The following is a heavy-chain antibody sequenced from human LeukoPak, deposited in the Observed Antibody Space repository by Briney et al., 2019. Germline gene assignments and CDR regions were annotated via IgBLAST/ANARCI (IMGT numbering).Heavy chain of an antibody. CDR2: IYSSVST. V-gene: IGHV4-4*07. CDR3: ARGRVVPAAMGRKKYYGMDV. J-gene: IGHJ6*02. D-gene: IGHD2-2*01. Sequence: PSETLSLTCTVSGGSISSYYWNWIRQPAGKGLEWIGRIYSSVSTNYNPSLKSRVTMSVDTSKNQFSLNLSSVTAADTAVYYCARGRVVPAAMGRKKYYGMDVWGQGTTVTVSS. CDR1: GGSISSYY.